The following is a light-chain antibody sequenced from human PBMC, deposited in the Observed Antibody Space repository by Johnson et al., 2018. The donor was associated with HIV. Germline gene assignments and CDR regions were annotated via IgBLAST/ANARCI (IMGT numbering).Light chain of an antibody. V-gene: IGLV1-51*01. J-gene: IGLJ1*01. CDR3: GTWDSSLSAARV. CDR2: DNN. CDR1: SSNIGNNY. Sequence: QSVLTQPPSVSAAPGQKVTISCSGSSSNIGNNYVSWYQQLPGTAPKLLIYDNNKRPSGIPDRFSGSKSGTSATLDITGLQTGDEADYYCGTWDSSLSAARVFGPGTKVTVL.